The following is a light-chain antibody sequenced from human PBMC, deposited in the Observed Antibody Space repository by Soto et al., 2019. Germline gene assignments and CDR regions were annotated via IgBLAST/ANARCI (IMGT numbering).Light chain of an antibody. CDR3: QQRSNWPPWT. Sequence: EIVLTQSPATLSLSPGETATLSCRASQSVSSYLAWYQQKPGQAPRLLIYDASNRATGIPAMFSGSGSGTDFTLTISSLDPADFAVYYCQQRSNWPPWTFGQGTKVDIK. J-gene: IGKJ1*01. CDR1: QSVSSY. V-gene: IGKV3-11*01. CDR2: DAS.